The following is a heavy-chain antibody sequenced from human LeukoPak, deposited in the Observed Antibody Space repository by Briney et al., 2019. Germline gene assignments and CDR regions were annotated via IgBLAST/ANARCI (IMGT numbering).Heavy chain of an antibody. D-gene: IGHD6-13*01. CDR3: ARDPSGSSWPSFFDY. V-gene: IGHV4-59*06. Sequence: SETLSLTCTVSGGSISSYYWSWIRQHPGKGLEWIGYIYYSGSTYYNPSLKSRVTISVDTSKNQFSLKLSSVTAADTAVYYCARDPSGSSWPSFFDYWGQGTLVTVSS. CDR1: GGSISSYY. CDR2: IYYSGST. J-gene: IGHJ4*02.